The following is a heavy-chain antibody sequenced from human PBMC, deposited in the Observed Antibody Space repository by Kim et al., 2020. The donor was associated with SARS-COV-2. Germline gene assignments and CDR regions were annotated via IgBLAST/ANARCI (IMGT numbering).Heavy chain of an antibody. D-gene: IGHD3-16*01. V-gene: IGHV4-59*02. J-gene: IGHJ3*02. CDR3: ARGYELDI. CDR1: GGSVSGYY. CDR2: IGSAGSH. Sequence: SETLSLTCTVSGGSVSGYYWSWIRQAPGKGLEWIGDIGSAGSHDYNPSLSGRMTLSLDTSRGQFFLSLRAVTAGDTALYYCARGYELDIWGQGTMVSVSS.